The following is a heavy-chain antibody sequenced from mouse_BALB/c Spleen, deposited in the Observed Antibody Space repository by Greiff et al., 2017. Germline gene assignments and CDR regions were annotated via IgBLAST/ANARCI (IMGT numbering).Heavy chain of an antibody. V-gene: IGHV5-12-1*01. CDR1: GFAFSSYD. D-gene: IGHD2-14*01. CDR3: ARHRGRYEGAMDY. CDR2: ISSGGGST. J-gene: IGHJ4*01. Sequence: VESGGGLVKPGGSLKLSCAASGFAFSSYDMSWVRQTPEKRLEWVAYISSGGGSTYYPDTVKGRFTISRDNAKNTLYLQMSSLKSEDTAMYYCARHRGRYEGAMDYWGQGTSVTVSS.